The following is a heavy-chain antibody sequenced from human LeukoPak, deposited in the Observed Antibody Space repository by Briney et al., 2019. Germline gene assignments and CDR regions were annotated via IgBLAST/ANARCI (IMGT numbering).Heavy chain of an antibody. D-gene: IGHD3-10*01. J-gene: IGHJ6*02. CDR3: TRVGRLLWFGETDRMDV. CDR2: IRSKAYGGTT. CDR1: GFTFGDYA. V-gene: IGHV3-49*04. Sequence: GGSLRLSCTASGFTFGDYAMSWVRQAPGKGLEWVGFIRSKAYGGTTEYAASVNGRFTISRDDSKSIADLQMNSLKTEDTAVYYCTRVGRLLWFGETDRMDVWGQGTTVTVSS.